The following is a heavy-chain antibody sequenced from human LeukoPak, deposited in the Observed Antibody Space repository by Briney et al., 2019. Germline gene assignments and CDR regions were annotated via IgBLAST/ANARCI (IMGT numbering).Heavy chain of an antibody. Sequence: GGSLRLSCAASGFTFDDYTMHWVRQAPGKGLEWVSLISWDGGSTYYADSVKGRFTISRDNSKNTLYLQMNSLRAEDTAIYYCAKGPLRGVTKGPIDFWGQGTLVTVSS. J-gene: IGHJ4*02. V-gene: IGHV3-43*01. CDR3: AKGPLRGVTKGPIDF. D-gene: IGHD3-10*01. CDR2: ISWDGGST. CDR1: GFTFDDYT.